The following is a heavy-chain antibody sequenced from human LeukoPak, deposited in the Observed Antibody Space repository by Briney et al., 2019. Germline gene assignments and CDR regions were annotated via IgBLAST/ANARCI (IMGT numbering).Heavy chain of an antibody. CDR3: ARHRYCISTSCHSTWDY. CDR2: ISSSSSYI. V-gene: IGHV3-21*04. CDR1: GFTFSSYS. D-gene: IGHD2-2*01. Sequence: GGSLRLSCAASGFTFSSYSMNWVRQAPGKGLEWVSSISSSSSYIYYADSVKGRFTISRDNAKNSLYLQMNSLRAEDTAVYYCARHRYCISTSCHSTWDYWGQGTLVTVSS. J-gene: IGHJ4*02.